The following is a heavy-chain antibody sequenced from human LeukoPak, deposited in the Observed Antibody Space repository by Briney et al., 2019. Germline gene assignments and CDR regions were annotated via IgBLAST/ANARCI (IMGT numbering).Heavy chain of an antibody. J-gene: IGHJ4*02. CDR2: ISSSSSTI. CDR1: GFTFSSYS. CDR3: ARDRDVLLWFGEPNFDY. D-gene: IGHD3-10*01. V-gene: IGHV3-48*01. Sequence: GGSLRLSCAASGFTFSSYSMNWARQAPGKGLEWVSYISSSSSTIYYADSVKGRFTISRDNAKNSLYLQMNSLRAEDTAVYYCARDRDVLLWFGEPNFDYWGQGTLVTVSS.